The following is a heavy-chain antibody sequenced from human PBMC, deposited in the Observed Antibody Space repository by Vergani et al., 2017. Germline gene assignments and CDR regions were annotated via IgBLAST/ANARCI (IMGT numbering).Heavy chain of an antibody. Sequence: VQLVESGGGVVQPGRSLRLSCAASGFTFDDYAMHWVRQAPGKGLEWVSGISWNSGSIGYADSVKGRFTISRDNAKNSLYLQMNSLRAEDTALYYCATSSTSSNYYYYMDVWGKGTTVTVSS. J-gene: IGHJ6*03. CDR2: ISWNSGSI. V-gene: IGHV3-9*01. CDR1: GFTFDDYA. D-gene: IGHD2-2*01. CDR3: ATSSTSSNYYYYMDV.